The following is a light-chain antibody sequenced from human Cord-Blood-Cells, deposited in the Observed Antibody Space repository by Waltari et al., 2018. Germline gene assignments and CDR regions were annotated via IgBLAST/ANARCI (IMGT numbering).Light chain of an antibody. Sequence: DIQMTQSLSSLSASVGDRVTITCRASQSISSHLNWYQQKPGKAPKLLSYAASSLQSGVPSRFSGSGSGTDFTLTISSLQPEDFATYYCQQSYSTPITLGQGTRLEIK. J-gene: IGKJ5*01. V-gene: IGKV1-39*01. CDR2: AAS. CDR3: QQSYSTPIT. CDR1: QSISSH.